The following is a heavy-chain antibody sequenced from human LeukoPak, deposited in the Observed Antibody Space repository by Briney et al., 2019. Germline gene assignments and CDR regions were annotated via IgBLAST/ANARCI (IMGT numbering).Heavy chain of an antibody. Sequence: SEPLSLTCTVSGGSISSYYWSWIQQPPGKGLEWIGYIYYSGSTNYNPSLKSRVTISVDTSKNQFSLKLSSVTAADTAVYYCARVEYSSHIDYWGQGTLVTVSS. D-gene: IGHD6-6*01. CDR3: ARVEYSSHIDY. J-gene: IGHJ4*02. CDR2: IYYSGST. V-gene: IGHV4-59*01. CDR1: GGSISSYY.